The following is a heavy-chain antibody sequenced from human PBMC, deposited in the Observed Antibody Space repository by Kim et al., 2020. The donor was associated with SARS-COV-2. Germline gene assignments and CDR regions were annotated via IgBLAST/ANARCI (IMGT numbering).Heavy chain of an antibody. V-gene: IGHV4-39*01. CDR2: MYYSGGST. CDR3: ARRGKFGEGIDY. Sequence: SETLSLTCSVSGDSITSDGSYWDWIRQPPGKGLEWIGSMYYSGGSTYYNPSLRGRVTISIDMSRNQFSLKVTSVIASDTAIYYCARRGKFGEGIDYWGQGTLVIVSS. D-gene: IGHD3-10*01. CDR1: GDSITSDGSY. J-gene: IGHJ4*02.